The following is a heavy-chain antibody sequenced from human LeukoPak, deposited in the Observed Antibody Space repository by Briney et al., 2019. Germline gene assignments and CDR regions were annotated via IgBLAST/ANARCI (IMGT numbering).Heavy chain of an antibody. CDR3: AKDLSGSLDY. CDR2: ISGSGDST. CDR1: GFTFSIYA. D-gene: IGHD3-10*01. J-gene: IGHJ4*02. V-gene: IGHV3-23*01. Sequence: GGSLRLSCAASGFTFSIYAMSWVRQAPGKGLEWVSAISGSGDSTYYADSVKGRFTISRDNSKNTLYLQMNSLRAEDTAVYYCAKDLSGSLDYWGQGTLVTASS.